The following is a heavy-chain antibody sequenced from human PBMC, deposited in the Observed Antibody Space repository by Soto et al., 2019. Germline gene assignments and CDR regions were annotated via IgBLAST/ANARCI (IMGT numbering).Heavy chain of an antibody. V-gene: IGHV4-34*01. J-gene: IGHJ5*02. D-gene: IGHD3-9*01. Sequence: SETLSLTCTVSGGSINNYSWTWIRQSPGKALKWIGEINHSGASYYNPSLESRVTISVDTSKNQFSLKLTSVTAADTAVYYCASSGDYDILTGYYPNWFDPWGQGTLVTVSS. CDR2: INHSGAS. CDR1: GGSINNYS. CDR3: ASSGDYDILTGYYPNWFDP.